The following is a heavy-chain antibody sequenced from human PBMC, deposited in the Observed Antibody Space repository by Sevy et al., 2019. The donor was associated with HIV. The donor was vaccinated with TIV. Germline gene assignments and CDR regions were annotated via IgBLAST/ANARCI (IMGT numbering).Heavy chain of an antibody. V-gene: IGHV1-69*13. CDR2: IIPIFGTA. CDR3: ARVRIVVVPAAIPEDYYYGMDV. D-gene: IGHD2-2*02. CDR1: GGTFSSYA. J-gene: IGHJ6*02. Sequence: ASVKVSCKASGGTFSSYAISWVRQAPGQGLEWMGGIIPIFGTANYAQKFQGRVTITADESTSTAYMGLSSLRSEDTAVYYRARVRIVVVPAAIPEDYYYGMDVWGQGTTVTVSS.